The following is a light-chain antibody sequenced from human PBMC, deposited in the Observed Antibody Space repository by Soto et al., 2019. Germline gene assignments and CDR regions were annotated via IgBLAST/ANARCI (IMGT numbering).Light chain of an antibody. CDR1: QSVSSSY. CDR3: QQYGSSLFT. CDR2: GAS. V-gene: IGKV3-20*01. J-gene: IGKJ4*01. Sequence: EIVLTQSPGTLSLSPGERATLSCRASQSVSSSYLAWYQQKPGQAPRLLIYGASSRATGIPDRFSGSGSVTDFTLTIIRLEPEDFAVYYCQQYGSSLFTFGGGTKVEIK.